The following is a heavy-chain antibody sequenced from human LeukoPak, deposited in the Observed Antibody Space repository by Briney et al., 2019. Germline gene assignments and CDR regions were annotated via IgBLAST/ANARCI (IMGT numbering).Heavy chain of an antibody. Sequence: GGSLRLSCAASEFSVGSNYMTWVRQAPGKGLEWVSLIYSGGSTYYADSVKGRFTISRDNSKNTLYLQMNSLRAEDTAVYYCARARSSYGYGDAFDIWGQGTMVTVSS. V-gene: IGHV3-66*01. J-gene: IGHJ3*02. CDR2: IYSGGST. D-gene: IGHD5-18*01. CDR1: EFSVGSNY. CDR3: ARARSSYGYGDAFDI.